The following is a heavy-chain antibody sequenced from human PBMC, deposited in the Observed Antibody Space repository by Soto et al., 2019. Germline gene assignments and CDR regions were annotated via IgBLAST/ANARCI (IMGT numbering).Heavy chain of an antibody. Sequence: PSETLSLICTVSGGSISSYYWSWIRQPAGKGLEWIGRFYTSGSTNYNPSLKSRVTMSVDTSKNQFSLNLSSVTAADTAVYYCARDRVTLANDAFDIWGQGTMVTVSS. J-gene: IGHJ3*02. D-gene: IGHD3-10*01. CDR1: GGSISSYY. CDR3: ARDRVTLANDAFDI. CDR2: FYTSGST. V-gene: IGHV4-4*07.